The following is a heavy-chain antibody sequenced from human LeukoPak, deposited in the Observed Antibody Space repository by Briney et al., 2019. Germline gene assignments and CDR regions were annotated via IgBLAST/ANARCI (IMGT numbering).Heavy chain of an antibody. CDR2: ISYDGSNK. CDR1: GFTFSSYA. CDR3: ARGGQLDY. D-gene: IGHD2-2*01. Sequence: GSLRLSCAASGFTFSSYAMHWVRQAPGKGLEWVAVISYDGSNKYYADSVKGRFTISIDNSKNTLYLQMNSLRAEDTAVYYCARGGQLDYWGQGTLVTVSS. J-gene: IGHJ4*02. V-gene: IGHV3-30-3*01.